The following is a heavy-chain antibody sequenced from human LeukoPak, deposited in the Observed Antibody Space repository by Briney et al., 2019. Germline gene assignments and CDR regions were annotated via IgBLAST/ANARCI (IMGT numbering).Heavy chain of an antibody. V-gene: IGHV1-69*04. CDR1: GGTFSSYA. CDR2: IIPILGIA. J-gene: IGHJ3*02. D-gene: IGHD3-22*01. Sequence: SVKVSCKASGGTFSSYAISWVRQAPGQGLEWMGSIIPILGIANYAQKFQGRVTITADKSTSTAYMELSSPRSEDTAVYYCARVSTAYYYHSSGYLVNAFDIWGQGTMVTVSP. CDR3: ARVSTAYYYHSSGYLVNAFDI.